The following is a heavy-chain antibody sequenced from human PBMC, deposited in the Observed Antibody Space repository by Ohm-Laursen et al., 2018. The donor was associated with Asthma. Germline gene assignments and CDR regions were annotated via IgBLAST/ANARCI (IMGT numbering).Heavy chain of an antibody. CDR1: GFTFSSYA. V-gene: IGHV3-30*18. CDR2: ASYDGGNK. J-gene: IGHJ4*02. CDR3: AKATVQFSGSYFFDY. D-gene: IGHD1-26*01. Sequence: SLRLSCTASGFTFSSYAMHWVCQAPGKGLEWLAFASYDGGNKDYADSVKGRFTISRDNSDNALYLQMNSLRADDSAVYFCAKATVQFSGSYFFDYWGQGSLVTVSS.